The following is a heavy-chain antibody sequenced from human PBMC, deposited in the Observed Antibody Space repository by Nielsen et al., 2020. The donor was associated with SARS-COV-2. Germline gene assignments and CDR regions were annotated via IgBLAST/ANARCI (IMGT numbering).Heavy chain of an antibody. V-gene: IGHV1-18*01. D-gene: IGHD3-16*02. CDR3: ARDLSMITFGGVIGDWYFDL. Sequence: ASVKVSCKASGGTFSSYAISRVRQAPGQGLEWMGWISAYNGNTNYAQKLQGRVTMTTDTSTSTAYMELRSLRSDDTAVYYCARDLSMITFGGVIGDWYFDLWGRGTLVTVSS. CDR2: ISAYNGNT. CDR1: GGTFSSYA. J-gene: IGHJ2*01.